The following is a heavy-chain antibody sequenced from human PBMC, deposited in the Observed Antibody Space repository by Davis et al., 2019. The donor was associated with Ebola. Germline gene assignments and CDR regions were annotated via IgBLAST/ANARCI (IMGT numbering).Heavy chain of an antibody. Sequence: GESLKISCAASGFTFSSYAMSWVRQAPGKGLEWVSAISGSGGSTYYADSVKGRFTISRDNSKNTLYLQMNSLRAEDTAVYYCAKDQEMGIAVVDGAFDIWGQGTMVTVSS. J-gene: IGHJ3*02. CDR2: ISGSGGST. CDR3: AKDQEMGIAVVDGAFDI. CDR1: GFTFSSYA. D-gene: IGHD6-19*01. V-gene: IGHV3-23*01.